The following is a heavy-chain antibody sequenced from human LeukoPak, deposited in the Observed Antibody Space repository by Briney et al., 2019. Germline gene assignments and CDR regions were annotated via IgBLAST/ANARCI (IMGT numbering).Heavy chain of an antibody. Sequence: PGGSLRLSCAASGFTFSSYAMSWVRQAPGKGLEWVSAVTGSGGNTYYADSVQGRFTISRDNSKNTLYLQMNSLRADDTAVYYCAKDQGYSSAWYSRDGFDMWGQGTMVTVSS. D-gene: IGHD6-19*01. CDR1: GFTFSSYA. V-gene: IGHV3-23*01. J-gene: IGHJ3*02. CDR3: AKDQGYSSAWYSRDGFDM. CDR2: VTGSGGNT.